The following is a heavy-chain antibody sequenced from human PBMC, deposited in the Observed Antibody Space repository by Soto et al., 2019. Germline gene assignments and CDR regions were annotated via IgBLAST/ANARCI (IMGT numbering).Heavy chain of an antibody. D-gene: IGHD5-12*01. CDR3: ARAQRDGYNPGYFDY. V-gene: IGHV1-58*01. CDR2: IVVGSGNT. Sequence: VASVKVSCKASVFTFTSSAVHWVRQARGQRLEWIGWIVVGSGNTNYAQKFQERVTITRDMSTSTAYMELSSLRSADTAVYYCARAQRDGYNPGYFDYWGQGTLVTVSS. J-gene: IGHJ4*02. CDR1: VFTFTSSA.